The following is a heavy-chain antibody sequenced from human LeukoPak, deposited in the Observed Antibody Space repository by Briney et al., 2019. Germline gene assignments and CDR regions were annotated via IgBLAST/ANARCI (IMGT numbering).Heavy chain of an antibody. Sequence: SETLSLTCTVSGGSISSYYWSWIRQPPGKGLEWIGYIYYSGSTYYNPSLKSRVTISVDTTKNQFSLQLSSVTAADAAVLYCGRGVRTVTAHLDHWGQGTLVTVSS. CDR3: GRGVRTVTAHLDH. CDR2: IYYSGST. D-gene: IGHD5-18*01. V-gene: IGHV4-59*12. CDR1: GGSISSYY. J-gene: IGHJ4*02.